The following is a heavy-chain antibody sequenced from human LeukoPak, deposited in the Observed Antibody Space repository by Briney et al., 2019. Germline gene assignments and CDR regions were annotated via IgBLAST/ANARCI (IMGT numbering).Heavy chain of an antibody. CDR1: GFTFSSYG. D-gene: IGHD6-13*01. CDR3: AKDQYSSSWYPSFAYGMDV. Sequence: GSLSLSFAASGFTFSSYGMHWVRQAPGKGLEWVAVISYDGSNKYYADSVKGRFTISRDNSKNTLYLQMNSLRAEDTAVYYCAKDQYSSSWYPSFAYGMDVWGQGTTVTVSS. V-gene: IGHV3-30*18. CDR2: ISYDGSNK. J-gene: IGHJ6*02.